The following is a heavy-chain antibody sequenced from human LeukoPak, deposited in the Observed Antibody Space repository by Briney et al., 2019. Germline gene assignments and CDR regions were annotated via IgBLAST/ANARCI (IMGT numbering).Heavy chain of an antibody. Sequence: ASVKVSCKASGYTFTSYAMHWVRQAPGQGLEWMGWINPNSGGTNYAQKFQGWVTMTRDTSISTAYMELSRLRSDDTAVYYCARGRIVATYYYYGMDVWGQGTTVTVSS. CDR2: INPNSGGT. J-gene: IGHJ6*02. D-gene: IGHD5-12*01. CDR1: GYTFTSYA. CDR3: ARGRIVATYYYYGMDV. V-gene: IGHV1-2*04.